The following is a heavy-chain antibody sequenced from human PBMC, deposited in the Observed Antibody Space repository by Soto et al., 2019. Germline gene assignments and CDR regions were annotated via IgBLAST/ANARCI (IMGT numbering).Heavy chain of an antibody. CDR1: GFTFITYA. J-gene: IGHJ4*02. D-gene: IGHD2-2*01. Sequence: EVQLLDSGGGLVQPGGSLRLSCAASGFTFITYAMSWVRQAPGKGLEWVSIISGSGGSTYYPDSVKGRFTISRDNSKNTLYLQVNSQRADDTAVSYCAKLPAAQSYIDFWGQGALVTVSS. CDR3: AKLPAAQSYIDF. V-gene: IGHV3-23*01. CDR2: ISGSGGST.